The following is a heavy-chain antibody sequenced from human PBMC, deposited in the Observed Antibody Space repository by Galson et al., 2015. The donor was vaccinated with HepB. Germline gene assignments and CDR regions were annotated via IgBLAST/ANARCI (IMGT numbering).Heavy chain of an antibody. CDR2: IKQDGSEK. CDR3: ARDLRRIYYYYGMDV. CDR1: GFTFSSYR. V-gene: IGHV3-7*03. D-gene: IGHD2/OR15-2a*01. Sequence: SLRLSCAASGFTFSSYRMSWVRQAPGKGLEWVANIKQDGSEKYYVDSVKGRFTISRDNAKNSLYLQMNSLRAEDTAVYYCARDLRRIYYYYGMDVWGQGTTVTVSS. J-gene: IGHJ6*01.